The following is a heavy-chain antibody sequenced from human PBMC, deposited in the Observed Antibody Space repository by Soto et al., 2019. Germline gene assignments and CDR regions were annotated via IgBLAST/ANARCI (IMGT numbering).Heavy chain of an antibody. CDR1: GYTFTSYG. CDR3: ARDSMDYDSSGYYYYYGMDV. J-gene: IGHJ6*02. Sequence: ASVKVSCKASGYTFTSYGISWVRQAPGQGLEGMGWISAYNGNTNYAQKLQGRVTMTTDTSTSTAYMELRSLRSDDTAVYYCARDSMDYDSSGYYYYYGMDVWGQGTTVTVSS. CDR2: ISAYNGNT. V-gene: IGHV1-18*01. D-gene: IGHD3-22*01.